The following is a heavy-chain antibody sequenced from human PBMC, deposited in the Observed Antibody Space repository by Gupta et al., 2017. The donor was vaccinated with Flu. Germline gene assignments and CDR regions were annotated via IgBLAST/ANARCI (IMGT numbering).Heavy chain of an antibody. J-gene: IGHJ4*02. CDR1: GFTFNTYS. V-gene: IGHV3-21*01. D-gene: IGHD2-21*02. Sequence: EVQLVESGGGPVKPGESLRLSCAASGFTFNTYSLNWVRQAPGKGLEWLSAISSSSTYIFYAESVKGRFTISRDNAKNSLYLEMNSLRAEDTAVYYCARGGVVVTRDFDYWGQGTLVSVSS. CDR2: ISSSSTYI. CDR3: ARGGVVVTRDFDY.